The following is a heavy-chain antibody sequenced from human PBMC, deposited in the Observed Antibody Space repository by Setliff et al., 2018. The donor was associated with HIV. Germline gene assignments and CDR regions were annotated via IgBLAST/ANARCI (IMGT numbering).Heavy chain of an antibody. Sequence: PGGSLRLSCAASRFTFSDYYMNWIRQAPGKGLEWLSFISSTSTYTNYADSVKGRFIISRDNAKNSLYLQMNSLRAEDTAVYYCTRDPRLVDFWGQGTMVTVSS. CDR2: ISSTSTYT. V-gene: IGHV3-11*05. J-gene: IGHJ3*01. D-gene: IGHD2-8*02. CDR1: RFTFSDYY. CDR3: TRDPRLVDF.